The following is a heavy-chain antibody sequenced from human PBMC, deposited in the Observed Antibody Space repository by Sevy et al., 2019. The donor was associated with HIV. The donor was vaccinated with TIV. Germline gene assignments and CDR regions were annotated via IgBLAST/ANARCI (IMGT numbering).Heavy chain of an antibody. V-gene: IGHV3-48*02. D-gene: IGHD3-10*01. Sequence: GGSLRLSCAASGFTFSSYSMNWVRQAPGKGLEWVSYISSSSSTIYYADSVKGRFTISRDNAKNSRYLQMNSLRDEDTAVYYCARDPSGRYYGSGSYLPSDYWGQGTLVTVSS. CDR2: ISSSSSTI. CDR3: ARDPSGRYYGSGSYLPSDY. J-gene: IGHJ4*02. CDR1: GFTFSSYS.